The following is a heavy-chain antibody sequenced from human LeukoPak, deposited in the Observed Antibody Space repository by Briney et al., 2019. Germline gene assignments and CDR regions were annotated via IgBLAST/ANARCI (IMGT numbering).Heavy chain of an antibody. CDR1: GFTFSSYW. D-gene: IGHD5-18*01. Sequence: PGGSLRLSCAASGFTFSSYWMSWVRQAPGKGLEWVANIKQEGGEKYYVYSVKGRFSFSIAKAEYSNNPQMNIMSPEDTAVYYCARVADSYGTAHLLDYWGQGTLVTVSS. V-gene: IGHV3-7*01. CDR2: IKQEGGEK. CDR3: ARVADSYGTAHLLDY. J-gene: IGHJ4*02.